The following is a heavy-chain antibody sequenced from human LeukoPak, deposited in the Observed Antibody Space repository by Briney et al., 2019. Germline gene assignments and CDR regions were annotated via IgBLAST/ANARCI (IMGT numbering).Heavy chain of an antibody. D-gene: IGHD1-26*01. V-gene: IGHV4-34*01. CDR3: ARGLGGTSWS. CDR1: GGSFSGYY. CDR2: INHSGST. J-gene: IGHJ5*02. Sequence: SETLSLTCAVYGGSFSGYYWSWIRQPPGKGLEWIGEINHSGSTNYNPSLKSRVTISVDTSKNQFSLKLSSVTAADTAVYYCARGLGGTSWSWGQGTLVTVSS.